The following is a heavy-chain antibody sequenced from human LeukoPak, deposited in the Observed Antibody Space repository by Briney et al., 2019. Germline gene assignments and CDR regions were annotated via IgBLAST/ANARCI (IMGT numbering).Heavy chain of an antibody. CDR2: INHSGST. Sequence: SETLSLTCAVYGGSFSGYYWSWIRQPPGKGLEWIGEINHSGSTNYNPSLKSRVTISVDTSKNQFSLKLSSVTAADTAVYYCARGRAVAAPGYFDYWGQGTLVTVSS. V-gene: IGHV4-34*01. J-gene: IGHJ4*02. CDR1: GGSFSGYY. D-gene: IGHD6-19*01. CDR3: ARGRAVAAPGYFDY.